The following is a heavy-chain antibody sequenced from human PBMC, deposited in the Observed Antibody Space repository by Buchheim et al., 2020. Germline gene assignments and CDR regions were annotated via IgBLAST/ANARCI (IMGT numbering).Heavy chain of an antibody. CDR2: MNPNSGNT. CDR3: ARSTAGNWGYSDY. Sequence: QVQLVQSGTEVKKPGASVKVSCKASGYTFTSYDFNWVRQATGQGLEWMGWMNPNSGNTVYAQKFQGRVTMTRNTSINTASMELSSLGSENTAVYYCARSTAGNWGYSDYWGQGAL. J-gene: IGHJ4*03. V-gene: IGHV1-8*01. D-gene: IGHD7-27*01. CDR1: GYTFTSYD.